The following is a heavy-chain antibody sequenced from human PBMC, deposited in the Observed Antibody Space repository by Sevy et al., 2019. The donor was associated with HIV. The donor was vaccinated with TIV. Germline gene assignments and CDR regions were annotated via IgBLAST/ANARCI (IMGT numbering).Heavy chain of an antibody. D-gene: IGHD2-2*01. J-gene: IGHJ4*02. Sequence: GGSLRLSCADSGLTLSSYAMNWVRQAPGKGLEWVSAISGRSSYIHYADSVRGRFTISRDNAKNSLYLQMNSLRVDDTAVYFCARDGGCSSTSCLLYFDSWGQGALVTVSS. CDR1: GLTLSSYA. CDR2: ISGRSSYI. V-gene: IGHV3-21*01. CDR3: ARDGGCSSTSCLLYFDS.